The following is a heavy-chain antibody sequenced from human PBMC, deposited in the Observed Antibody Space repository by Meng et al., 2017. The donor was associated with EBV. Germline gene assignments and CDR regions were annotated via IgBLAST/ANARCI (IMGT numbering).Heavy chain of an antibody. V-gene: IGHV1-69*01. CDR2: LIPMSDAP. Sequence: QVRWGQSGAEGKKPGSSVKVSCKTSGGTFRGDAVSWVRQAPGQGLEWMGGLIPMSDAPYYAQKFQDRVTITADESTSTHYMDLSGLRSEDTAVYYCASESGRGFTPDYWGQGTLVTVSS. CDR1: GGTFRGDA. J-gene: IGHJ4*02. CDR3: ASESGRGFTPDY. D-gene: IGHD3-10*01.